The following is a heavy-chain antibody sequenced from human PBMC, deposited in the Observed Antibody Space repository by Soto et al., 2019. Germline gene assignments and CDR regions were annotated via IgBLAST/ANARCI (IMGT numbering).Heavy chain of an antibody. V-gene: IGHV3-30*18. Sequence: PGGSLRLSCVAPGFTFSNYGMHWVRQAPGKGLEWVAVISYDGSNKYYADSVKGRFTISRDNSKNTLYLQMTSLRTEDTALYYCAKLDEGGLQYAYYAMDVWGQGTTVTVSS. CDR2: ISYDGSNK. CDR3: AKLDEGGLQYAYYAMDV. D-gene: IGHD2-15*01. CDR1: GFTFSNYG. J-gene: IGHJ6*02.